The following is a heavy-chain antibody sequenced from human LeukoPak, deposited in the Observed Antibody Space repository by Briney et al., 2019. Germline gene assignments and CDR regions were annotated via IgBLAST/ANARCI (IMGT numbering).Heavy chain of an antibody. CDR3: GTSRTFDY. V-gene: IGHV3-74*01. Sequence: PGGSLRLSCAASGFTFSSYAMHWVRQSPGPGLVSVSGINSDGSSTTYADFVKGRFNISGDNAKNTVYLQRNSLGAEDKAVYHCGTSRTFDYWGQGTLVTVSS. D-gene: IGHD1-1*01. J-gene: IGHJ4*02. CDR1: GFTFSSYA. CDR2: INSDGSST.